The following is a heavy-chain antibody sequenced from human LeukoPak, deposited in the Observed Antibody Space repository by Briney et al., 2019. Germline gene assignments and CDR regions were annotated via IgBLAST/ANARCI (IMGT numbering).Heavy chain of an antibody. CDR2: ISSSSSDI. CDR1: GFTLSPYA. D-gene: IGHD4-23*01. J-gene: IGHJ3*02. V-gene: IGHV3-21*01. Sequence: GGSLRLSCTGSGFTLSPYAMNWVRRAPGQGLEWVSSISSSSSDIYYTDSVKGRFTISRDNAKNSLYLQMNSLRAEDTAVYYCVTDYGGSSGAFDIWGQGTMVTVSS. CDR3: VTDYGGSSGAFDI.